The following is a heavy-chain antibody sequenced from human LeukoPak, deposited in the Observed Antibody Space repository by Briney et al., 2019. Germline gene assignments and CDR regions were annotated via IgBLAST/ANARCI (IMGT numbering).Heavy chain of an antibody. V-gene: IGHV3-30*18. CDR1: GFTFSSYG. D-gene: IGHD5-24*01. J-gene: IGHJ4*02. CDR3: AKDHRESGGWLQFGALLY. CDR2: ISYDGSNK. Sequence: GGSLRLSCAASGFTFSSYGMHWVRQAPGKGLEWVAVISYDGSNKYYADSVKGRFTISRDNSKNTLYLQMNSLRAEDTAVYYCAKDHRESGGWLQFGALLYWGQGTLVTVSS.